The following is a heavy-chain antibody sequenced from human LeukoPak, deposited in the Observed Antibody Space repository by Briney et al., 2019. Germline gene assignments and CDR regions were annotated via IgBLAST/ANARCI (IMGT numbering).Heavy chain of an antibody. Sequence: GGSLRLSCAASGFTVSSNYMSWVRQAPGKGLEWVSVIYSDSGGSTYYADSVKGRFTMSRDNSKNTLYLHMNSLRAEDTAVYYCARGFTHDYGHYFDYWGQGTLVTVSS. CDR2: IYSDSGGST. CDR1: GFTVSSNY. CDR3: ARGFTHDYGHYFDY. D-gene: IGHD4-17*01. V-gene: IGHV3-66*01. J-gene: IGHJ4*02.